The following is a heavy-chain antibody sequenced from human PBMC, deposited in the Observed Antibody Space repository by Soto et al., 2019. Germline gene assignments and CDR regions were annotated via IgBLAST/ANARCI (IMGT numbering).Heavy chain of an antibody. CDR1: GDSVSSNSAA. D-gene: IGHD6-19*01. CDR2: TYYRSKWYN. J-gene: IGHJ5*02. CDR3: ARTAISGRTIIGWFDP. Sequence: SETLSLTCAISGDSVSSNSAAWNWIRQSPSRGLEWLGRTYYRSKWYNDYAVSVKSRITINPDTSKNQFSLQLNSVTPEDTAVYYCARTAISGRTIIGWFDPWGQGTLVTVSS. V-gene: IGHV6-1*01.